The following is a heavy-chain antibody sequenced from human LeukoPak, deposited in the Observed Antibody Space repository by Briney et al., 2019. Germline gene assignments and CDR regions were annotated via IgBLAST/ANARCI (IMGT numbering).Heavy chain of an antibody. J-gene: IGHJ5*02. V-gene: IGHV4-34*01. CDR3: ARGESPGGIVVVPAAYNWFDP. Sequence: RPSETLSLTCAVYGGSFSGYYWSWIRQPPGKGLEWIGEINHSGSTNYNPSLKSRATISVDTSKNQFSLKLSSVTAADTAVYYFARGESPGGIVVVPAAYNWFDPWGQGTLVTVSS. D-gene: IGHD2-2*01. CDR1: GGSFSGYY. CDR2: INHSGST.